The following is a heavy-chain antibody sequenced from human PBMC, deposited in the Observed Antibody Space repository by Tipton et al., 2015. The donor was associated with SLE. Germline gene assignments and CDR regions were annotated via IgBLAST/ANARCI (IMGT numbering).Heavy chain of an antibody. CDR1: GGSISSSSYY. V-gene: IGHV4-39*07. CDR3: ARGAGIQLWLPSAFDI. Sequence: TLSLTCTVSGGSISSSSYYWGWIRQPPGKGLEWIGSIYYSGSTYYNPSLKSRVTISVDTSKNQFSLKLSSVTAADTAVYYCARGAGIQLWLPSAFDIWGEGTMVTVSS. CDR2: IYYSGST. D-gene: IGHD5-18*01. J-gene: IGHJ3*02.